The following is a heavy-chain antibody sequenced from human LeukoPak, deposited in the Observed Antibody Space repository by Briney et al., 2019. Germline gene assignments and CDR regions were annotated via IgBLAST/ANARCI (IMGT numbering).Heavy chain of an antibody. CDR3: AKDGFYCSSTSCYWGDWFDP. CDR2: ISYDGSNT. CDR1: GFTFSSYG. Sequence: PGGSLRLSCAASGFTFSSYGMHWVRQAPGKGLEWVAVISYDGSNTYYADSVKGRFTISRDNSKNTLYLQMNSLRAEDTAVYYCAKDGFYCSSTSCYWGDWFDPWGQGTLVTVSS. V-gene: IGHV3-30*18. J-gene: IGHJ5*02. D-gene: IGHD2-2*01.